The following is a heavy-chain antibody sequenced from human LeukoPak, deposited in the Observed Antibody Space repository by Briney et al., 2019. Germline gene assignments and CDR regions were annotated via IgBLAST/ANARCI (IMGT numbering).Heavy chain of an antibody. V-gene: IGHV3-21*01. D-gene: IGHD1-1*01. J-gene: IGHJ4*02. CDR2: ISSSSSYI. CDR1: GFTFSSYS. Sequence: GGSLRLSCAASGFTFSSYSMNWVRQAPGKGLEWVSSISSSSSYIYYADSVKGRLTISRDNAKNSLYLQMNSLRAEDTAVYYCARSPNWRTFDYWGQGTLVTVSS. CDR3: ARSPNWRTFDY.